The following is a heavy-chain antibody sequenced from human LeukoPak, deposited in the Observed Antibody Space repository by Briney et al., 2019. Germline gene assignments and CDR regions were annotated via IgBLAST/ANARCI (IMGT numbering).Heavy chain of an antibody. V-gene: IGHV3-53*01. Sequence: GGAPRHSCADSGFTVSSNYMSWVRQAPGKGLEWVSVVYRGGRTYYTDSVKGRFTISKDNSKNTMYLQMNSLKTQDTAVYYCTTGIKHCSSTSCYSYDAFDIWGQGTMVTVSS. CDR1: GFTVSSNY. J-gene: IGHJ3*02. D-gene: IGHD2-2*01. CDR2: VYRGGRT. CDR3: TTGIKHCSSTSCYSYDAFDI.